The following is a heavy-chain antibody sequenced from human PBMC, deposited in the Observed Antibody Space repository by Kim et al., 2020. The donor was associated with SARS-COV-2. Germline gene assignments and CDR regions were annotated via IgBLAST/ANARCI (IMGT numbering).Heavy chain of an antibody. V-gene: IGHV1-69*06. CDR2: IIPIFGTA. Sequence: SVKVSCKASGGTFSSYAISWVRQAPGQVLEWMGGIIPIFGTANYAQKFQGRVTITADKSTSSAYMELSSLRSEDTAVYYCAGGEQSGYSYGIDYWGQGTLVTVSS. J-gene: IGHJ4*02. D-gene: IGHD5-18*01. CDR3: AGGEQSGYSYGIDY. CDR1: GGTFSSYA.